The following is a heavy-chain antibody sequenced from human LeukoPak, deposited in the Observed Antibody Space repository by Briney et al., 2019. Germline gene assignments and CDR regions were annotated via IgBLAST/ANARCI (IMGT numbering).Heavy chain of an antibody. CDR2: ISYDGSSK. V-gene: IGHV3-30*18. Sequence: GRSLRLSCAASGFSFSSYGMHWVRQAPGKGLEWVALISYDGSSKYYADSVRGRFTISRDNSKNTLYLQMNSLRAEDTAVYYCAKDRGSTGLYGMDVWGQGTTVTVSS. CDR3: AKDRGSTGLYGMDV. CDR1: GFSFSSYG. J-gene: IGHJ6*02. D-gene: IGHD2-8*02.